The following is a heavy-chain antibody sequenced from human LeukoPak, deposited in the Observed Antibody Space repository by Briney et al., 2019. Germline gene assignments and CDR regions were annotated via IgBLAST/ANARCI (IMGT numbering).Heavy chain of an antibody. J-gene: IGHJ4*02. V-gene: IGHV3-23*01. D-gene: IGHD6-13*01. Sequence: GGSLRLYCAASGFTFSSYAMSWVRQAPGKGLEWVSAISGSGGSTYYADSVKGRFTISRDNSKNTLYLQMNSMGAEDTAVYYCAKGSWQQLVEYASYFDYWGQGTLVTVSS. CDR1: GFTFSSYA. CDR3: AKGSWQQLVEYASYFDY. CDR2: ISGSGGST.